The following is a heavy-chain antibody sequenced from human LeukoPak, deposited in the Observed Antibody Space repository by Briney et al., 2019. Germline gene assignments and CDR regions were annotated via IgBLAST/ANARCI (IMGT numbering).Heavy chain of an antibody. CDR2: ISGAGSGT. D-gene: IGHD3-16*01. CDR1: GFTFSNYA. CDR3: LTSPYDIRGAWGQGYFDL. V-gene: IGHV3-23*01. J-gene: IGHJ2*01. Sequence: AGGSLRLSCPVSGFTFSNYAMSWVRQAPGKGLEWVSAISGAGSGTYYADSVKGRFTISRDNSKNTLYLQMNSLRAEDTAVYYCLTSPYDIRGAWGQGYFDLWGRGTLVTVSS.